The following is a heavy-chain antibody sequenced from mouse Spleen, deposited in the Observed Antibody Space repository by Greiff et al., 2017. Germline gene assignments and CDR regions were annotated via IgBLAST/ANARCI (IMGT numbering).Heavy chain of an antibody. CDR3: ARDDYGSSYWYFDV. CDR1: GYAFSSSW. J-gene: IGHJ1*01. Sequence: ESGPELVKPGASVKISCKASGYAFSSSWMNWVKQRPGKGLEWIGRIYPGDGDTNYNGKFKGKATLTADKSSSTAYMQLSSLTSEDSAVYFCARDDYGSSYWYFDVWGAGTTVTVSS. D-gene: IGHD1-1*01. V-gene: IGHV1-82*01. CDR2: IYPGDGDT.